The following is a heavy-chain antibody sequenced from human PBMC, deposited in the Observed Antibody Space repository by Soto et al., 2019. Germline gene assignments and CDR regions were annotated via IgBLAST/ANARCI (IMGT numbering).Heavy chain of an antibody. J-gene: IGHJ6*02. CDR3: ARGGSSRAAACHYYYYYGMDV. Sequence: PSETLSLTCAVYGRPFSGYYWSWIRQPPGKGLEWIGEINHSGSTNYNPSLKSRVTLSVDTSKNQFSLKLSSVTAAGTAVYYCARGGSSRAAACHYYYYYGMDVWGQGTTVTVSS. CDR2: INHSGST. CDR1: GRPFSGYY. D-gene: IGHD6-13*01. V-gene: IGHV4-34*01.